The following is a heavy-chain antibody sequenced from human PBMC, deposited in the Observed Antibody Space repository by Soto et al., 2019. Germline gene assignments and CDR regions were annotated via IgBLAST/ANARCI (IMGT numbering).Heavy chain of an antibody. V-gene: IGHV3-23*01. CDR3: AKGSASGSPYYFDF. D-gene: IGHD6-25*01. CDR2: VNAGGSST. Sequence: GGSLRLSCATSGFTFSNYAMSWVRQPPGKGLQWVSAVNAGGSSTYHADSVRGRFTISRDNSKNTLFLQMNRLRADDTAVYYCAKGSASGSPYYFDFWGPGTLVTVSS. J-gene: IGHJ4*02. CDR1: GFTFSNYA.